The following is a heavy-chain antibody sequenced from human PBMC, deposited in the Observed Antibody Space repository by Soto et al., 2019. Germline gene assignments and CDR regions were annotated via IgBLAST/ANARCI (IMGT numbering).Heavy chain of an antibody. D-gene: IGHD2-2*01. Sequence: SETLSLTCTVSGGSISSYYWSWIRQPPGKGLEWIGYIYYSGSTNYNPSLKSRVTISVDTSKNQFSLKLSSVTAADTAVYYCASYPIVDIVLGPAWGQGTLVNVSS. CDR3: ASYPIVDIVLGPA. J-gene: IGHJ4*02. CDR1: GGSISSYY. CDR2: IYYSGST. V-gene: IGHV4-59*01.